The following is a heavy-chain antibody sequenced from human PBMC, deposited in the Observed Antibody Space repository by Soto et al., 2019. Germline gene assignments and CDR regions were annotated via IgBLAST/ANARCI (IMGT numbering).Heavy chain of an antibody. CDR2: IWYDGSNK. D-gene: IGHD2-8*02. CDR1: GFTFSSYG. V-gene: IGHV3-33*01. Sequence: VQLVESGGGVVQPGRSLRLSCAASGFTFSSYGMHWVRQAPGKGLEWVAVIWYDGSNKYYADSVKGRFTISRDNSKNTLYLQMNSLRAEDTAVYYCARGAWSEYYFDYWGQGTLVTVSS. CDR3: ARGAWSEYYFDY. J-gene: IGHJ4*02.